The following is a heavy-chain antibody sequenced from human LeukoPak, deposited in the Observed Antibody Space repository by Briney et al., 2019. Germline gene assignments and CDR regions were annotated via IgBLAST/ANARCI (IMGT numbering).Heavy chain of an antibody. V-gene: IGHV3-30*03. Sequence: GGSLRLSCAASGFTFSSYGMHWVRQAPGKGLEWVAVISYDGSNKYYADSVKGRFAISRDKSKNTLHLQMNSLRAEDAAVYFCAREASSGLGAFDIWGQGTMATVSS. CDR2: ISYDGSNK. CDR1: GFTFSSYG. CDR3: AREASSGLGAFDI. J-gene: IGHJ3*02. D-gene: IGHD3-22*01.